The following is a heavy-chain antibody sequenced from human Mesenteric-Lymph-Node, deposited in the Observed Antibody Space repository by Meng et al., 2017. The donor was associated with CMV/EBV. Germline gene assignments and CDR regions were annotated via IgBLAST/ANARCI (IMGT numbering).Heavy chain of an antibody. V-gene: IGHV3-30*02. J-gene: IGHJ5*02. Sequence: GESLKISCAASGFTFSSYGMHWVRRAPGKGLEWVAFIRYDGSNKYYADSVKGRFTISRDNSKNTLYLQMNSLRAEDTAVYYCARGWGWFDPWGQGTLVTVSS. D-gene: IGHD3-16*01. CDR2: IRYDGSNK. CDR1: GFTFSSYG. CDR3: ARGWGWFDP.